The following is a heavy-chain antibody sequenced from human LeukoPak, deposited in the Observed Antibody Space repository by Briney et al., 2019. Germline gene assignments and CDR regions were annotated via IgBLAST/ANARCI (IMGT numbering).Heavy chain of an antibody. Sequence: PGASLKISCEGSGSSFTSYWIAWVRPLPGKGLEWMGIIYPGDFDTRYSPSFQGQVTISADKSINTAYLQWSSLKASDTAIYYCARRALTTGYFDYWGQGSLVTVSS. CDR1: GSSFTSYW. J-gene: IGHJ4*02. CDR3: ARRALTTGYFDY. V-gene: IGHV5-51*01. D-gene: IGHD1-1*01. CDR2: IYPGDFDT.